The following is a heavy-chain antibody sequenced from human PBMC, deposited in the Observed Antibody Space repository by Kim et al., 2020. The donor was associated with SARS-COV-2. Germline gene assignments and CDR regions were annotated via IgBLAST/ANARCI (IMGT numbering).Heavy chain of an antibody. Sequence: SETLSLTCAVYGGSFSGYYWSWIRQPPGKGLECIGEINHSGSTNYNPSLKSRVTISVDTSKNQFSLKLSSVTAADTAVYYCARDLAVEGFDYWGQGTLVTVSS. V-gene: IGHV4-34*01. CDR2: INHSGST. CDR1: GGSFSGYY. J-gene: IGHJ4*02. D-gene: IGHD6-19*01. CDR3: ARDLAVEGFDY.